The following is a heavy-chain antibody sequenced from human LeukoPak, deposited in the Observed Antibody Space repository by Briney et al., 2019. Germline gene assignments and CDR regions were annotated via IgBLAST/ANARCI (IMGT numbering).Heavy chain of an antibody. CDR2: ISYDGSNK. Sequence: QPGRSLRLSCAASGFTFSSYGMHWVRQAPGKGLEWVAVISYDGSNKYYADSVKGRFTISRDNSKNTLYLQMNSLRAEDTAVYYCAKGAVTAGYFDYWGQGTLVTVSS. D-gene: IGHD2-21*02. CDR1: GFTFSSYG. J-gene: IGHJ4*02. CDR3: AKGAVTAGYFDY. V-gene: IGHV3-30*18.